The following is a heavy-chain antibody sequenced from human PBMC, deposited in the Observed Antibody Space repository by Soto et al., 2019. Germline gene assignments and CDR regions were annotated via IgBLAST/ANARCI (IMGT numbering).Heavy chain of an antibody. CDR2: IYTSGST. V-gene: IGHV4-4*07. D-gene: IGHD3-3*01. CDR1: GGSISSYY. J-gene: IGHJ6*02. Sequence: SETLSLTCTVSGGSISSYYWSWIRQPAGKGLEWIGRIYTSGSTNYNPSLKSRVTMSVDTSKNQFSLKLSSVTAADTAVYYCARDQSSTYYDFWSGYDYYYYGMDVWGQGTTVTAP. CDR3: ARDQSSTYYDFWSGYDYYYYGMDV.